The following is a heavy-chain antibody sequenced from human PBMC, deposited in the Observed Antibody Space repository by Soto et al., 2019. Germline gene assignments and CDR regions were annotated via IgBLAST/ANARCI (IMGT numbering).Heavy chain of an antibody. J-gene: IGHJ6*02. CDR2: IIPIFGTA. CDR3: ARGRGSGSLYYYYGMDV. V-gene: IGHV1-69*13. CDR1: GGTFSSYA. Sequence: ASVKVSCKASGGTFSSYAISWVRQAPGQGLEWMGGIIPIFGTANYAQKFQGRVTITADESTSTAYMELSSLRSEDTAVYYCARGRGSGSLYYYYGMDVWGQGTTVTVSS. D-gene: IGHD3-10*01.